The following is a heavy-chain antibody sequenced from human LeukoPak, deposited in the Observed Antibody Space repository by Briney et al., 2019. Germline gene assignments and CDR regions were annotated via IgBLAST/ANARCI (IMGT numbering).Heavy chain of an antibody. CDR3: ARHPGDILTGYPFDAFDI. V-gene: IGHV3-23*01. D-gene: IGHD3-9*01. CDR2: ISGSGGST. CDR1: GFTFSSYA. J-gene: IGHJ3*02. Sequence: PGGSLRLSCAASGFTFSSYAMSWVRQAPGKGLEWVSAISGSGGSTYYADSVKGRFTISRDNAKNSLYLQMNSLRAEDTAVYYCARHPGDILTGYPFDAFDIWGQGTMVTVSS.